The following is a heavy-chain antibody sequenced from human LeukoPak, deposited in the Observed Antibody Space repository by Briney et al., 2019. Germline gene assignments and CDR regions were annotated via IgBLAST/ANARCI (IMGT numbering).Heavy chain of an antibody. CDR1: GGSISSYY. J-gene: IGHJ6*03. CDR2: IYYSGST. V-gene: IGHV4-59*01. Sequence: SSETLSLSCTVSGGSISSYYWSWIRQPPGKGLEWIGYIYYSGSTTYNPSLKSRVTISVDTSKNQFSLKLSSVTAADTAVDYCARHGSGSYYYYYYMDVWGKGTTVTISS. D-gene: IGHD3-10*01. CDR3: ARHGSGSYYYYYYMDV.